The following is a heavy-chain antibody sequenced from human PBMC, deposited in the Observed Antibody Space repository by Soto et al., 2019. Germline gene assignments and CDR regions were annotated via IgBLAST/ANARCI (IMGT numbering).Heavy chain of an antibody. CDR3: AKDPSPQPTTVVTPGWFDP. Sequence: LSLTCTVSGGSIRTGGYYWSWIRQHPGKGLEWLGYIYYTGRTYYNPSLKNRLTMSVDMSKSQFSLKLTSLTAADTAVYYCAKDPSPQPTTVVTPGWFDPWGQGILVTVS. J-gene: IGHJ5*02. D-gene: IGHD4-17*01. V-gene: IGHV4-31*03. CDR1: GGSIRTGGYY. CDR2: IYYTGRT.